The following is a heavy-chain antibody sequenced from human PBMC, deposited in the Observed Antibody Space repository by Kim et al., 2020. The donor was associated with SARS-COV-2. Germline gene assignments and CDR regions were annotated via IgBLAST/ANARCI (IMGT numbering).Heavy chain of an antibody. CDR3: ARAGVATPNVGEPYYFDY. D-gene: IGHD5-12*01. V-gene: IGHV1-69*13. CDR2: IIPIFGTA. Sequence: SVKVSCKASGGTFSSYAISWVRQAPGQGLEWMGGIIPIFGTANYAQKFQGRVTITADESTSTAYMELSSLRSEDTAVYYCARAGVATPNVGEPYYFDYWGQGTLVTVSS. CDR1: GGTFSSYA. J-gene: IGHJ4*02.